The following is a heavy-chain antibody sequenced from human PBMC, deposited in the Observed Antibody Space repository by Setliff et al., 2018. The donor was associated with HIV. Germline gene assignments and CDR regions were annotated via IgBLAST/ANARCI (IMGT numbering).Heavy chain of an antibody. CDR3: ARDIGGYWDYHYYMDV. CDR2: INPNSGGT. J-gene: IGHJ6*03. V-gene: IGHV1-2*02. D-gene: IGHD3-22*01. Sequence: ASVKVSCKASGYTFINFGITWVRLAPGQGPEWVGWINPNSGGTQYAQKFQGRVTMTRDTSISTGSMELSRLRSDDTAVYYCARDIGGYWDYHYYMDVWGKGTTVTVSS. CDR1: GYTFINFG.